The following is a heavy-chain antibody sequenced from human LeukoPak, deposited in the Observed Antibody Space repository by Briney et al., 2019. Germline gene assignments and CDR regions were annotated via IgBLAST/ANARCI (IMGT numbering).Heavy chain of an antibody. CDR2: FDPEDGET. J-gene: IGHJ6*03. V-gene: IGHV1-24*01. D-gene: IGHD3-10*01. CDR1: GYTLTELS. CDR3: ATSPSGSGSYSAGNLYYYYYMDV. Sequence: EASVKVSCKVSGYTLTELSMHWVRQAPGKGLEWMGGFDPEDGETIYAQKFQGRVTMTEDTSTDTAYMELSSLRSEDTAVYYCATSPSGSGSYSAGNLYYYYYMDVWGKGTTVTVSS.